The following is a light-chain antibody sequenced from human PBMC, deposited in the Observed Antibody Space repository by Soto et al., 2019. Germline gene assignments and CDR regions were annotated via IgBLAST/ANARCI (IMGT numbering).Light chain of an antibody. Sequence: DIQMTQSPSSLSASVGDRVTITCRASQSISRQLNWYQQKSVKAPKLLIGGASILQSGVPSRFSGSGSGTDFTLTISSLQPEDFATYYCQQSSGTPWTFGQGTKVEVK. V-gene: IGKV1-39*01. CDR3: QQSSGTPWT. CDR2: GAS. CDR1: QSISRQ. J-gene: IGKJ1*01.